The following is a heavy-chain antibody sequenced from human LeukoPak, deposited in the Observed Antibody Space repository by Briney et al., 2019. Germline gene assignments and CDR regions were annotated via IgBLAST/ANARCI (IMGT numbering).Heavy chain of an antibody. CDR2: IIPIFGTA. CDR3: AREGYCSSTSCYDY. D-gene: IGHD2-2*01. V-gene: IGHV1-69*13. Sequence: SVKVSCKASGGTFISYASSWVRQAPGQELEWMGGIIPIFGTANYAQKFQGRVTITADESTSTAYMELSSLRSEDTAVYYCAREGYCSSTSCYDYWGQGTLVTVSS. J-gene: IGHJ4*02. CDR1: GGTFISYA.